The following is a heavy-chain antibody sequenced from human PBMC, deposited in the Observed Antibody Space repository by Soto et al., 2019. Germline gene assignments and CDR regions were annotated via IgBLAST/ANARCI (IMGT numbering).Heavy chain of an antibody. D-gene: IGHD3-22*01. J-gene: IGHJ2*01. CDR2: ISSSSSTI. CDR3: ARPYDSSGYDWYFDL. CDR1: GFTFSSYS. V-gene: IGHV3-48*01. Sequence: GGSLRLSCAASGFTFSSYSMNWVRQAPGKGLEWVSYISSSSSTIYYADSVKGRFSISRDNAKNSLRLQMNSLRAEDTAVYYCARPYDSSGYDWYFDLWGRGTLVTVSS.